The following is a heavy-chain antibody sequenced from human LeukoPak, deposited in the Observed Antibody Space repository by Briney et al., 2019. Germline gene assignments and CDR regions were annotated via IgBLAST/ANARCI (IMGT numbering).Heavy chain of an antibody. Sequence: SETLSLTCTVSGGSISSYYWSWIRQPPGKGLEWIGYIYYSGSTNYNPSLKSRVTISVDTSKNQFSLKLSSVTAADTAVYYCASQGGGIVGATHAFDIWGQGTMVTVSS. CDR1: GGSISSYY. V-gene: IGHV4-59*08. CDR3: ASQGGGIVGATHAFDI. J-gene: IGHJ3*02. D-gene: IGHD1-26*01. CDR2: IYYSGST.